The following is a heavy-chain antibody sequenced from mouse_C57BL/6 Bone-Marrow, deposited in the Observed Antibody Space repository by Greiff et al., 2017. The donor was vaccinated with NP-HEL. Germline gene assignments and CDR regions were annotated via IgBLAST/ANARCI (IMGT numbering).Heavy chain of an antibody. CDR3: AGWLLDY. V-gene: IGHV3-6*01. Sequence: EVKLQESGPGLVKPSQSLSLTCSVTGYSITSGYYWNWIRQFPGNKLEWMGYISYDGSNNYNPSLKNRISITRDTSKNQFFLKLNSVTTEDTATYYCAGWLLDYWGQGTTLTVSS. CDR1: GYSITSGYY. CDR2: ISYDGSN. J-gene: IGHJ2*01. D-gene: IGHD2-3*01.